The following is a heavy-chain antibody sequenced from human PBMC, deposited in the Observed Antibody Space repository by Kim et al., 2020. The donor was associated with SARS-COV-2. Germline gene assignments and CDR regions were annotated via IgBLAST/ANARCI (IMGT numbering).Heavy chain of an antibody. D-gene: IGHD3-3*01. CDR3: AKDRSGITIFGVVPIGAFDI. J-gene: IGHJ3*02. V-gene: IGHV3-23*01. Sequence: RFTISRDNSKNTLYLQMNSLRAEDTAVYYCAKDRSGITIFGVVPIGAFDIWGQGTMVTVSS.